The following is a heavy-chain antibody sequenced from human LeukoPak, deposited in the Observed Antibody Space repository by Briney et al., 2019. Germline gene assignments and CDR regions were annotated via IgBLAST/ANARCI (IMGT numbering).Heavy chain of an antibody. CDR2: IYYSGST. CDR3: ARGSFRSIRFDP. CDR1: GGSISSSSYY. J-gene: IGHJ5*02. D-gene: IGHD2-21*01. Sequence: SETLSLTCTVSGGSISSSSYYWGWIRQPPGKGLEWIGSIYYSGSTYYNPSLKSRVTISGDASKNHFSLKLSSGTAADSAVYYCARGSFRSIRFDPWGQGALVTVSS. V-gene: IGHV4-39*02.